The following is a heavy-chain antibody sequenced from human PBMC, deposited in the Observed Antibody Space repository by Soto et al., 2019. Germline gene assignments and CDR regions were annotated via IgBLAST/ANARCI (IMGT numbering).Heavy chain of an antibody. J-gene: IGHJ5*02. V-gene: IGHV2-26*01. CDR1: GFSLSNAGMG. CDR3: ARAVDRAISDIWFDP. D-gene: IGHD5-18*01. Sequence: VSGPTLVNPTETRTLTCTVSGFSLSNAGMGVSWIRQPPGKALEWLAHIFSSDEKSYRTSLETRLTVSKDTSKSQVVLTMTNMDPLDTATYYCARAVDRAISDIWFDPWGQGTQVTVSS. CDR2: IFSSDEK.